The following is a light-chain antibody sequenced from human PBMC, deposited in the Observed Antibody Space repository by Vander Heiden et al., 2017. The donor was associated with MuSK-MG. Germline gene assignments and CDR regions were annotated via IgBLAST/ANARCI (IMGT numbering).Light chain of an antibody. V-gene: IGLV3-21*02. Sequence: SYVLTQPPSVSVAPGQTARISCGGNNIGSKSVHWYQQKPGQAPVLVVFDDSDRPSGIPERFSGSNSGNTATLTISGVGAGDEADYYCQVWDRSSDHPVFGGGTGLTVL. CDR2: DDS. CDR3: QVWDRSSDHPV. J-gene: IGLJ2*01. CDR1: NIGSKS.